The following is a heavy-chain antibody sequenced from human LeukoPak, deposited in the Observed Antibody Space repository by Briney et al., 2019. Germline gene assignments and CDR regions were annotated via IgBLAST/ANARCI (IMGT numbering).Heavy chain of an antibody. Sequence: GGSLRLSCAASEFTFSGYAMSWVRQAPGKGLEWVSAISGSAGGTYYADSVKGRFTISRDNSKNTLYLLMHSLRAEDTAVYYCAKGAGYSGHDLSSYFDYWGQGILVTVSS. CDR3: AKGAGYSGHDLSSYFDY. V-gene: IGHV3-23*01. J-gene: IGHJ4*02. D-gene: IGHD5-12*01. CDR2: ISGSAGGT. CDR1: EFTFSGYA.